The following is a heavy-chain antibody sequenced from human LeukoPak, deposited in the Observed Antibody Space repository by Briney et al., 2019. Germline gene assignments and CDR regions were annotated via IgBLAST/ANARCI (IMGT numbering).Heavy chain of an antibody. Sequence: ASVKVSCMASGYTFTSYGISWVRQAPGQGLEWMGWISAYNGNTNYAQKLQGRVTMTTDTSTSTAYMELRSLRSDDTAVYYCARVNENYGDYVTDYWGQGTLVTVSS. CDR2: ISAYNGNT. V-gene: IGHV1-18*01. D-gene: IGHD4-17*01. CDR1: GYTFTSYG. J-gene: IGHJ4*02. CDR3: ARVNENYGDYVTDY.